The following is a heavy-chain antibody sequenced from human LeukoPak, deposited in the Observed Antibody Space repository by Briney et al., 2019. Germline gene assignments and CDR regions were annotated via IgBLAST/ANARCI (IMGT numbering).Heavy chain of an antibody. J-gene: IGHJ4*02. V-gene: IGHV4-39*07. CDR2: IYYSGST. CDR3: ARGIAPGY. D-gene: IGHD6-25*01. Sequence: SETLSLTCTVSGGSISSSSYYWGWIRQPPGKGLEWIGSIYYSGSTYYNPSLKSRVTISVDTSKNQFSLKLSSVTAADTAVYYCARGIAPGYWGQGTLVTVSS. CDR1: GGSISSSSYY.